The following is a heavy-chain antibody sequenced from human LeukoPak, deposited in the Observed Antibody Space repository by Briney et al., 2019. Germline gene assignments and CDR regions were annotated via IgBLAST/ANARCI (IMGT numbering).Heavy chain of an antibody. D-gene: IGHD1-26*01. CDR2: INHSGGT. Sequence: SETLSLTCAVYGGSFSGYYWSWLRQPPGKGLEWIGEINHSGGTNYNPSLKSRVTISVDTSKNQFSLRLSSVTAADTAVYYCASSSRELPSDYWGQGTLVTVSS. V-gene: IGHV4-34*01. J-gene: IGHJ4*02. CDR3: ASSSRELPSDY. CDR1: GGSFSGYY.